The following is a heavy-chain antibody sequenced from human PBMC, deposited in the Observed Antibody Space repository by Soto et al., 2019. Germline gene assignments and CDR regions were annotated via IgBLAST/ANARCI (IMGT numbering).Heavy chain of an antibody. J-gene: IGHJ6*02. V-gene: IGHV4-59*01. CDR3: ARDFWGATYYDFWNYDYGMDV. CDR2: IYYSGST. D-gene: IGHD3-3*01. Sequence: SETLSLTCTVSGVSISSYYWSWIRQPPGKGLEWIGYIYYSGSTNYNPSLKSRVTISVDTSKNQFSLKRSSVTAAETAVYYCARDFWGATYYDFWNYDYGMDVWGQGTTVTVSS. CDR1: GVSISSYY.